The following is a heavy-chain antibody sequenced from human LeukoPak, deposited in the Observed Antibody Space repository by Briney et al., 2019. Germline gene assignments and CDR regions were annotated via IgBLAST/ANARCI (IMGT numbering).Heavy chain of an antibody. CDR2: INHSGYT. V-gene: IGHV4-34*01. CDR3: TRMTTGHDY. J-gene: IGHJ4*02. Sequence: PSETLSLTCAVSGVSFNDYYWSWVRQTPGKGLEWIGEINHSGYTNDSPSLRSRVTLSIDTSRKQFSLNLRSVTVADTGIYYCTRMTTGHDYWGQGTLVTVSS. D-gene: IGHD4-17*01. CDR1: GVSFNDYY.